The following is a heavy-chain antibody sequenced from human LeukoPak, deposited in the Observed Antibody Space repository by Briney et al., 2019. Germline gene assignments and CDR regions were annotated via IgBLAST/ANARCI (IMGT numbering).Heavy chain of an antibody. CDR2: IYYSGST. Sequence: SQTLSLTCTVSGDSISSADYYWSWIRQPPGKGLEWIGYIYYSGSTYYNASLKSRVTMSVDTSKNQFSLKLSSVTAADPAVYYCARRPYYYGSGSHIDCWGQGTLVTVSS. CDR1: GDSISSADYY. V-gene: IGHV4-30-4*01. J-gene: IGHJ4*02. D-gene: IGHD3-10*01. CDR3: ARRPYYYGSGSHIDC.